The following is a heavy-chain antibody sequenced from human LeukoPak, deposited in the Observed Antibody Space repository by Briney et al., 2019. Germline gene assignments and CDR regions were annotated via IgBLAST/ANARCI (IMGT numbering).Heavy chain of an antibody. Sequence: GRSLRLSCAASGCTFSSYSMHWVHQAPGKGLEWVSSISSSSSYIYYADSVKGRFTISRENAKNSLYLQMNSLRAEDTAVYYCARAAAGNFDYWGQGTLVTVSS. D-gene: IGHD6-13*01. CDR2: ISSSSSYI. J-gene: IGHJ4*02. CDR3: ARAAAGNFDY. V-gene: IGHV3-21*01. CDR1: GCTFSSYS.